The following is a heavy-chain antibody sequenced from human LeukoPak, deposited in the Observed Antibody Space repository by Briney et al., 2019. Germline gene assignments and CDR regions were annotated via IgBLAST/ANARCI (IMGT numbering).Heavy chain of an antibody. V-gene: IGHV1-46*01. CDR2: INPSGGST. Sequence: GASVKVSCKASGYTFTSYYVHWVRQAPGQGLEWMGIINPSGGSTSYAQKFQGRVTMTRDTSTSTVYMELSSLRSEDTAVYYCARDHGGKGLLGYWGQGTLVTVSS. CDR1: GYTFTSYY. J-gene: IGHJ4*02. D-gene: IGHD4-23*01. CDR3: ARDHGGKGLLGY.